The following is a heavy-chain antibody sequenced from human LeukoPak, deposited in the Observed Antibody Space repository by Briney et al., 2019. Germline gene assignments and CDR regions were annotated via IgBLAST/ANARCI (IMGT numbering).Heavy chain of an antibody. CDR1: GFTVSSNY. CDR2: IYSGGST. CDR3: ARDIKAAAESYYYYGMDV. V-gene: IGHV3-66*01. J-gene: IGHJ6*02. D-gene: IGHD6-13*01. Sequence: GGSLRLSCAASGFTVSSNYMSWVRQAPGKGLEWVSVIYSGGSTYYADSVKGRFTISRDNSKNTLYLQMNSLRAEDTVVYYCARDIKAAAESYYYYGMDVWGQGTTVTVSS.